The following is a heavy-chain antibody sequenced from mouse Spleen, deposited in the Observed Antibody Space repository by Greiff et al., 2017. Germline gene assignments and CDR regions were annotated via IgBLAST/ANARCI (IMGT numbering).Heavy chain of an antibody. CDR1: GISITTGNYR. V-gene: IGHV3-5*01. D-gene: IGHD1-1*01. CDR2: IYYSGTI. J-gene: IGHJ2*01. Sequence: VQLKQSGPGLVKPSQTVFLTCTVTGISITTGNYRWSWIRQFPGNKLEWIGYIYYSGTITYNPSLTSRTTITRDTPKNQFFLEMNSLTAEDTATYYCARDALLRGKGFDYWGQGTTLTVSS. CDR3: ARDALLRGKGFDY.